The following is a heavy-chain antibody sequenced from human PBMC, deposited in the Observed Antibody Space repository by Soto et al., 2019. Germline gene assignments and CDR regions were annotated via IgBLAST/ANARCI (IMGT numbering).Heavy chain of an antibody. CDR3: ARDPGRYYYMDV. J-gene: IGHJ6*03. CDR1: GGSISSGGYY. CDR2: IYYSGST. V-gene: IGHV4-31*03. Sequence: QVQLQESGPGLVKPSQTLSLTCTVSGGSISSGGYYWSWIRQHPGKGLEWIGYIYYSGSTYYNPSLKSRVTISVDTSKNQFSLKLSSVTAADAAVYHCARDPGRYYYMDVWGKGTTVTVSS.